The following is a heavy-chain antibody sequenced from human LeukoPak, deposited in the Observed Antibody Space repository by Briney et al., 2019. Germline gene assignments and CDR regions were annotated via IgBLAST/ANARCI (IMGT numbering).Heavy chain of an antibody. D-gene: IGHD6-13*01. CDR1: GFTFSSYA. CDR2: IYHSGST. Sequence: PGGSLRLSCAASGFTFSSYAMHWVRQAPGKGLEWIGEIYHSGSTNYNPSLKSRVTISVDKSKNQFSLKLSSVTAADTAVYYCATQSKYSSSWYFDYWGQGTLVTVSS. CDR3: ATQSKYSSSWYFDY. V-gene: IGHV4-4*02. J-gene: IGHJ4*02.